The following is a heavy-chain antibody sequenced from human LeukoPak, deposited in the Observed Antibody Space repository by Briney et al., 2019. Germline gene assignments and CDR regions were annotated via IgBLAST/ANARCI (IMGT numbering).Heavy chain of an antibody. J-gene: IGHJ4*02. D-gene: IGHD3-10*01. V-gene: IGHV3-48*03. CDR3: AKETLWFGERYFDY. CDR2: ISSSGSSV. CDR1: GFTLSDYA. Sequence: GGSLRLSCAVSGFTLSDYAMNWVRQAPGKGLEWVSYISSSGSSVYYAASVKGRFTISRDNAKNSLYLQINSLRVEDTAVYYCAKETLWFGERYFDYWGQGTLVTVSS.